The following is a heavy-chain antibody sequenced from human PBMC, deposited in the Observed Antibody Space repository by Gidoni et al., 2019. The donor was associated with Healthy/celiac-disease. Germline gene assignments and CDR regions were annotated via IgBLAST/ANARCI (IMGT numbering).Heavy chain of an antibody. CDR2: ISWNSGSI. Sequence: EVQLVESGGGLVQPGRSLRLSCAASGFTFDDYAMHWVRQAPGKGLEWVSGISWNSGSIGYADSVKGRFTISRDNAKNSLYLQMNSLRAEDTALYYCAKAIDSSGYYGMDVWGQGTTVTVSS. V-gene: IGHV3-9*01. J-gene: IGHJ6*02. CDR3: AKAIDSSGYYGMDV. D-gene: IGHD3-22*01. CDR1: GFTFDDYA.